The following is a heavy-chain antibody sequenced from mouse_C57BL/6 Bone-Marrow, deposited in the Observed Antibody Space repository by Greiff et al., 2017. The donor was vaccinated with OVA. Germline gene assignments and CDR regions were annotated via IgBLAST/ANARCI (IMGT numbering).Heavy chain of an antibody. CDR1: GYTFTDYY. J-gene: IGHJ2*01. CDR3: ARPSYYSNYGDY. Sequence: EVQLQQSGPELVKPGASVKISCKASGYTFTDYYMNWVKQSHGKSLEWIGDINPNNGGTSYNQKFKGKATLTVDKSSSTAYMELRSLTSEDSAVYYCARPSYYSNYGDYWGQGTTLTVSS. CDR2: INPNNGGT. D-gene: IGHD2-5*01. V-gene: IGHV1-26*01.